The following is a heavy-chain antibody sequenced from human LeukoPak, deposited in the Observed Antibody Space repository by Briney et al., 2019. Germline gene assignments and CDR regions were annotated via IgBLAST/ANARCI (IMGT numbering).Heavy chain of an antibody. CDR3: ARIPWFGDDDY. J-gene: IGHJ4*02. D-gene: IGHD3-10*01. Sequence: ASVKVSCKASGYTFTSYDINWVRQATGQGLEGMGWMNPNSGNTGYAQKFRGRVTMTRNTSISTAYMELSSLRSEDTAVYYCARIPWFGDDDYWGRGTLVTVSS. CDR1: GYTFTSYD. V-gene: IGHV1-8*01. CDR2: MNPNSGNT.